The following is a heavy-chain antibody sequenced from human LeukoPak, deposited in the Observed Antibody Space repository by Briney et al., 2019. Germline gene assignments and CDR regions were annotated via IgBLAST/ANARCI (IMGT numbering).Heavy chain of an antibody. CDR1: GYTFTGYY. D-gene: IGHD6-13*01. J-gene: IGHJ6*03. V-gene: IGHV1-2*02. CDR3: ARDPIAAAGYYYYYMDV. CDR2: INPNSGGT. Sequence: ASVKVSCKASGYTFTGYYMRWVRQAPGQGLEWMGWINPNSGGTNYAQKFQGRVTMTRDTSISTAYMELSRLRSDDTAVYYCARDPIAAAGYYYYYMDVWGKGTTVTVSS.